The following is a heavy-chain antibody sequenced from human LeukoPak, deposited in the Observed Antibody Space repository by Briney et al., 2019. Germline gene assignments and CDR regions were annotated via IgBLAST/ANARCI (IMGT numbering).Heavy chain of an antibody. Sequence: PGGSLRLSCAASGFTFSSYAMSWVRQAPGKGLEWVSAISGSGGSTYYADSVKGRFTISRDNSKNTLYLQMNSLRAEDTAVYYCAKGADDFWSGYHPSDAFDIWGQGTMVTVSS. CDR1: GFTFSSYA. J-gene: IGHJ3*02. D-gene: IGHD3-3*01. CDR3: AKGADDFWSGYHPSDAFDI. V-gene: IGHV3-23*01. CDR2: ISGSGGST.